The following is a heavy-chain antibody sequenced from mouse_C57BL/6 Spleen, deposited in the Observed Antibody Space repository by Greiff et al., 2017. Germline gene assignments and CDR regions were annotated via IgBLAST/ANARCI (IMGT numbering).Heavy chain of an antibody. J-gene: IGHJ4*01. Sequence: EVQLQESGPELVKPGASVKIPCKASGYTFTDYNMDWVKQSHGKSLEWIGDINPNNGGTIYNQKFKGKATLTVDKSSSTAYMELRSLTSEDTAVYYCAREGNYYGSVPMDYWGQGTSVTVSS. D-gene: IGHD1-1*01. CDR2: INPNNGGT. V-gene: IGHV1-18*01. CDR3: AREGNYYGSVPMDY. CDR1: GYTFTDYN.